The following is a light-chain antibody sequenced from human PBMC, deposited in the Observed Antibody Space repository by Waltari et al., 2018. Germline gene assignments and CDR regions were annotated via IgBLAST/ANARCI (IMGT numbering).Light chain of an antibody. J-gene: IGKJ3*01. V-gene: IGKV4-1*01. CDR2: GAS. CDR1: QTVLYNSKNY. Sequence: DIVMTQSPDSLAVSLCERASITCKSSQTVLYNSKNYLAWYQQKPGQPPKVLIYGASTREVGVPDRFSDSGSGTDFSLTISSMKTEDVAVYYCQKYYGAPFSSGPETRV. CDR3: QKYYGAPFS.